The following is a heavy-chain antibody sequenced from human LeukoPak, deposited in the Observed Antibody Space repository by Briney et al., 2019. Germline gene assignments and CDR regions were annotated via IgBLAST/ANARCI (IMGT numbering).Heavy chain of an antibody. J-gene: IGHJ4*02. Sequence: GSLRLSCAASGFTVSTNYMSWVRQAPEKGLEWVSLIYSGGGTYYADSVKGRFTISRDNSRNTLYLQMNSLRVDDTAVYYCARGFRSVTTWGYFDYWGQGALVTVSS. CDR3: ARGFRSVTTWGYFDY. V-gene: IGHV3-66*01. CDR2: IYSGGGT. D-gene: IGHD4-17*01. CDR1: GFTVSTNY.